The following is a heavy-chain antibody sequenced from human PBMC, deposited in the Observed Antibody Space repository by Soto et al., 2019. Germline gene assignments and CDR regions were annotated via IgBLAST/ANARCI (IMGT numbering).Heavy chain of an antibody. CDR2: IYNSGST. J-gene: IGHJ5*02. CDR3: ARVPSP. CDR1: GGSISSGGYS. Sequence: QLQLQESGSGLVKPSQTLSLTCAVSGGSISSGGYSWSWIRQPPGKGLEWIGYIYNSGSTNYNPSLKSRVTIPVARSKTQSSLRLSSLTAADTAVYYCARVPSPWGQGTLVTVSS. V-gene: IGHV4-30-2*01.